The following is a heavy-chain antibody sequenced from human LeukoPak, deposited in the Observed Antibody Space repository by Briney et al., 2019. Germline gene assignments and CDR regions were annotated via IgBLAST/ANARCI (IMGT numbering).Heavy chain of an antibody. J-gene: IGHJ4*02. Sequence: GGSLRLSCAASGFTVSNYGMHWVRQAPGKGLEWVAFIRYDGRNEYYADSVKGRFTISRDNSRNTLYVQMNSLRSEDTAVYHCARDGVFGYYDSSGYPDYWGEGTLVTVSS. CDR3: ARDGVFGYYDSSGYPDY. CDR2: IRYDGRNE. D-gene: IGHD3-22*01. CDR1: GFTVSNYG. V-gene: IGHV3-30*02.